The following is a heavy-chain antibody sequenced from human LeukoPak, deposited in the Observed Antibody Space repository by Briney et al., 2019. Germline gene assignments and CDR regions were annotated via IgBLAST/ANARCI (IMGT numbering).Heavy chain of an antibody. D-gene: IGHD6-13*01. V-gene: IGHV2-70*11. CDR1: GFSLRTTGKC. J-gene: IGHJ4*02. CDR3: ARIQRGYSSSWYGFDY. CDR2: SDWDDDK. Sequence: SAPTLLNNTPTLTLTCTVIGFSLRTTGKCLGWIRQPPGNALDWLARSDWDDDKYYSTYLKTRLTISKDTSKDQVVLTMTNMDPVDTATYYCARIQRGYSSSWYGFDYWGQGTLVTVSS.